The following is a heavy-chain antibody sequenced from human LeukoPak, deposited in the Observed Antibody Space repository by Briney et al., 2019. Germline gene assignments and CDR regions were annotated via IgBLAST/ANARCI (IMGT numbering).Heavy chain of an antibody. V-gene: IGHV5-51*01. J-gene: IGHJ4*02. Sequence: GESLKISCKGSGYSFISYWISWVRQMPGKGLEWMGIIYPGDSDTRYSPSFQGQVTISADKSISTAYLQWSSLKASDTAMYYCARSRAYSGYEKVYYFDYWGQGTLVTVSS. D-gene: IGHD5-12*01. CDR2: IYPGDSDT. CDR1: GYSFISYW. CDR3: ARSRAYSGYEKVYYFDY.